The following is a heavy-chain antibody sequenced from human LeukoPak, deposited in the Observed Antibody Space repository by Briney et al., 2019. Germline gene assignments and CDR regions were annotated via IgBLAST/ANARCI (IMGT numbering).Heavy chain of an antibody. CDR1: GFTFSSYW. CDR3: AREPDTATEDGVFDY. CDR2: IKQDGSEK. J-gene: IGHJ4*02. D-gene: IGHD5-18*01. Sequence: PGGSLRLSCAASGFTFSSYWMSWVRQAPGKGLERVANIKQDGSEKYYVDSVKGRFTISRDNAKNSLYLQMNSLRAEDTAVYYCAREPDTATEDGVFDYWGQGTLVTVSS. V-gene: IGHV3-7*01.